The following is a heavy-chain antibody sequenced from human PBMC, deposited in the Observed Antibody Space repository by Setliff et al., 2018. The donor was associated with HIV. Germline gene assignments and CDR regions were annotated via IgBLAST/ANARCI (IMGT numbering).Heavy chain of an antibody. J-gene: IGHJ1*01. CDR3: AKLTRYDSTWYDAEYCQQ. CDR2: ISGSGDST. D-gene: IGHD6-13*01. Sequence: GESLRLSCAASGFTFSHYAMTWVRQAPGKGLEWVSAISGSGDSTYYADSVKGRFTISRDNSKNTLYLQMNSLRAEDTALYYCAKLTRYDSTWYDAEYCQQWGQGTLVTVSS. V-gene: IGHV3-23*01. CDR1: GFTFSHYA.